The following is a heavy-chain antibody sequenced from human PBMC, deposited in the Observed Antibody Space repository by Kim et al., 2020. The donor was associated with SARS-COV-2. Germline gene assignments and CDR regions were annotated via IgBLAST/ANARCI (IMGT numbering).Heavy chain of an antibody. Sequence: GGSLRLSCAASGFSFSRYWMSWVRQAPGKGLEWVANIDQDGSKKFYLDSVKGRFTISRDNAKNSVYLQINNLRAEDRAVYYCAKEQGTSWSGGAFDDGMDVCGQGTTVTV. CDR3: AKEQGTSWSGGAFDDGMDV. CDR1: GFSFSRYW. D-gene: IGHD3-10*01. CDR2: IDQDGSKK. J-gene: IGHJ6*02. V-gene: IGHV3-7*01.